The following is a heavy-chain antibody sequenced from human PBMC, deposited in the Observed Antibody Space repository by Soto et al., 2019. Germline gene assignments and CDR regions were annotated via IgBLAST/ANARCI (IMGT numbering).Heavy chain of an antibody. CDR3: TRVATAAPS. CDR1: NGSLNLYY. Sequence: SETLSRTWKVSNGSLNLYYWSWIRQPPGKELEWIGNIYYRGTTNYNPSLQGRVTMSIDTSKNQFSLMLTSVTAADTAVYYCTRVATAAPSWGRGVLVTVAS. V-gene: IGHV4-59*12. J-gene: IGHJ5*02. CDR2: IYYRGTT. D-gene: IGHD2-2*01.